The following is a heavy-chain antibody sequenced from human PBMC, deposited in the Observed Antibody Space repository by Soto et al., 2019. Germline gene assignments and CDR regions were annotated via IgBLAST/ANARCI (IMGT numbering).Heavy chain of an antibody. J-gene: IGHJ5*02. D-gene: IGHD5-18*01. CDR2: ISGSGDRT. CDR1: GFTFSNYA. CDR3: VKEGSGHSYAES. Sequence: EVQLLESGGGLVQPGGSLRLSCEASGFTFSNYAMSWLRQPPGKGLEWVSAISGSGDRTYYADSVKGRFTISRDNSKNTLYLQMNSLRVEDSAVYYCVKEGSGHSYAESWGQGTLVTVSS. V-gene: IGHV3-23*01.